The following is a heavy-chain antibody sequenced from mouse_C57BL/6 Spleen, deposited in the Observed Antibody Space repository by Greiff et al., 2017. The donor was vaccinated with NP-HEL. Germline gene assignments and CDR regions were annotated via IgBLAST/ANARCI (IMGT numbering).Heavy chain of an antibody. CDR2: INPNNGGT. V-gene: IGHV1-18*01. CDR3: ARRGALYYGGYFDV. D-gene: IGHD1-1*01. J-gene: IGHJ1*03. CDR1: GYTFTDYN. Sequence: EVKLVESGPELVKPGASVKIPCKASGYTFTDYNMDWVKQSHGKSLEWIGDINPNNGGTIYNQKFKGKATLTVDKSSSTAYMELRSLTSEDTAVYYCARRGALYYGGYFDVWGTGTTVTVSS.